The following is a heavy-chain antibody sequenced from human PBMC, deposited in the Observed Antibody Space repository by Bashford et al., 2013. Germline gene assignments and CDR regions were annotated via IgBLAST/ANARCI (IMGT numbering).Heavy chain of an antibody. Sequence: SETLSLTLRLVSGDSISSGCDFWGWIRQAPGKGLEWIGTIYRYGXTHSIRPSRVESPYLWTRPRTSXPLELNSVTAADSAVYFCARNSSSHVYCESSGWATNPPNKDYFDAWGQGTLVTVSS. CDR1: GDSISSGCDF. CDR3: ARNSSSHVYCESSGWATNPPNKDYFDA. V-gene: IGHV4-39*01. J-gene: IGHJ5*02. CDR2: IYRYGXT. D-gene: IGHD6-19*01.